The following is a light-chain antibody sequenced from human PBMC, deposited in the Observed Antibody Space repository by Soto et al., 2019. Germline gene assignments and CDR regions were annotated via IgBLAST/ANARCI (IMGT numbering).Light chain of an antibody. Sequence: EIVVTQSPSTLSMSRGVRATLSCGTSESSSTNLAWYQQKPGQAARLLIYGASTRATGIPARFSGSGSGTEFTLTISSLQSEDFAVYYCQQYNNWPPITFGQGTRLEIK. CDR2: GAS. V-gene: IGKV3-15*01. J-gene: IGKJ5*01. CDR1: ESSSTN. CDR3: QQYNNWPPIT.